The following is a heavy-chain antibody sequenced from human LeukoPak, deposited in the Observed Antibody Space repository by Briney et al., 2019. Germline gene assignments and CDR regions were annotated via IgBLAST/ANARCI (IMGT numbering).Heavy chain of an antibody. J-gene: IGHJ4*02. D-gene: IGHD6-13*01. CDR1: GGSISSSSYY. CDR3: ARHRGSSWYMYYFDY. CDR2: IYYSGST. Sequence: PSETLSLACTVSGGSISSSSYYWGWIRQPPGKGLEWIGSIYYSGSTYYNPSLKSRVTISVDTSKNQFSLKLSSVAAADTAVYYCARHRGSSWYMYYFDYWGQGTLVTVSS. V-gene: IGHV4-39*01.